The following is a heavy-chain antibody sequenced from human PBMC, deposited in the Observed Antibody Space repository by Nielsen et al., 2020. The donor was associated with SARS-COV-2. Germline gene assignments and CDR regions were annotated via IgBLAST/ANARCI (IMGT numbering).Heavy chain of an antibody. CDR3: ARTSATGYSDF. V-gene: IGHV2-70*01. CDR1: GFSLTTSKMC. Sequence: SGPTLVKPTQTLTLTCSFSGFSLTTSKMCVSWIRQPPGKALEWLALIDWDDETLYSTSLKARLTISKDTSKSQVVLTMTNMDPVDTATYYCARTSATGYSDFWGQGILVTVSS. J-gene: IGHJ4*02. D-gene: IGHD5-12*01. CDR2: IDWDDET.